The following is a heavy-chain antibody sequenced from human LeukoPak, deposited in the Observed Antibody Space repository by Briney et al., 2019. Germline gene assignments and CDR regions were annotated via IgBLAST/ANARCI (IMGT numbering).Heavy chain of an antibody. Sequence: ASVKVSCKASGYTFTSYYMHWVRQAPGQGLEWMGIVNPSGGSTSYAQKFQGRVTMTRDTSTSTVYMELSSLRSEDTAVYYRARVRSGSELERRGLRFDYWGQGTLVTVSS. V-gene: IGHV1-46*03. CDR3: ARVRSGSELERRGLRFDY. J-gene: IGHJ4*02. D-gene: IGHD1-1*01. CDR1: GYTFTSYY. CDR2: VNPSGGST.